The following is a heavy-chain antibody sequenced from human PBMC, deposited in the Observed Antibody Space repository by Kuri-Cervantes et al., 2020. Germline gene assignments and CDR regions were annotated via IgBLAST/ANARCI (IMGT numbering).Heavy chain of an antibody. Sequence: GESLKISWAASGFTLSSYSMNWVRQALGKGLERVSSISSSSSYRYYADSVKGRFTISRANAKNSLFLQMNSRRAEDTAVYYCARDRTLSSGWYGGSDAFDIWGQGIMVTVSS. D-gene: IGHD6-19*01. CDR2: ISSSSSYR. CDR1: GFTLSSYS. CDR3: ARDRTLSSGWYGGSDAFDI. V-gene: IGHV3-21*01. J-gene: IGHJ3*02.